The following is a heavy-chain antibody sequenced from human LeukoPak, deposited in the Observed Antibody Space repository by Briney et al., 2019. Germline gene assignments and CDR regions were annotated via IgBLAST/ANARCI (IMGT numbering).Heavy chain of an antibody. CDR1: GGTFSSYT. CDR2: IIPILGIA. Sequence: SVKVSCKASGGTFSSYTISWVRQAPGQGLEWMGRIIPILGIANYAQKFQGRVTITADKSTSTAYMELSSLRSEDTAVYYCARGPVVPAALSPDAFDIWGQGTMVIVSS. D-gene: IGHD2-2*01. J-gene: IGHJ3*02. CDR3: ARGPVVPAALSPDAFDI. V-gene: IGHV1-69*02.